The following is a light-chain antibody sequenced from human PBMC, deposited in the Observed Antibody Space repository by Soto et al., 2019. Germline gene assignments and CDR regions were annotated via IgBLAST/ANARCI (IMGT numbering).Light chain of an antibody. Sequence: EIQVTQYKSSLSASVGDRVTSTCRASQSISSYLNWYQQKPGKAPKLLIYAASTLQSGVPSRFSGSGSGTDFTLTISRLEPEDFAVYYCQQYFSLIPSCQVRRPEIK. CDR3: QQYFSLIP. CDR2: AAS. V-gene: IGKV1-39*01. CDR1: QSISSY. J-gene: IGKJ5*01.